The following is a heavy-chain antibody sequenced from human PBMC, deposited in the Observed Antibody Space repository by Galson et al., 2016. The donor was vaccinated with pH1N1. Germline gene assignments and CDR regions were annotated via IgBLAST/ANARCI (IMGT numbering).Heavy chain of an antibody. J-gene: IGHJ4*02. D-gene: IGHD6-13*01. Sequence: TLSLTCTVSGGSIGSDDYYWSWIRPPPGKGLEWIGYIYYSVSTYYNPSLQSRVTISVDTSKNQFSLKLSSVTAADTAMYYCARNIEAAGTYYVDYWGKGTVVTVSS. CDR1: GGSIGSDDYY. V-gene: IGHV4-30-4*01. CDR2: IYYSVST. CDR3: ARNIEAAGTYYVDY.